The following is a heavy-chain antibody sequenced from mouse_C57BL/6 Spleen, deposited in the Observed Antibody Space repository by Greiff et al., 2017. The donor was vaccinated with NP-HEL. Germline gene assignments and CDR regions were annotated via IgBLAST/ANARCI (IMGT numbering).Heavy chain of an antibody. V-gene: IGHV1-82*01. D-gene: IGHD1-1*01. CDR3: ARGYYASSLCAY. CDR2: IYPGDGDT. J-gene: IGHJ3*01. Sequence: VQLQQSGPELVKPGASVKISCKASGYAFSSSWMNWVKQRPGKGLEWIGRIYPGDGDTNYNGKFKGKATLTADKSSSTAYMQLCSLASEDSAVYFCARGYYASSLCAYWGHGTLVTVSA. CDR1: GYAFSSSW.